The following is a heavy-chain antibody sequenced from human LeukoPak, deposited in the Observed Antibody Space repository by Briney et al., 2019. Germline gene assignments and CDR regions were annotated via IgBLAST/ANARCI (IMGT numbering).Heavy chain of an antibody. CDR3: ASGSGSYRTPYYYTDV. CDR2: IYSGGST. D-gene: IGHD3-10*01. J-gene: IGHJ6*03. V-gene: IGHV3-53*01. Sequence: GGSLRLSCAASGFTFSSYTMNWIRQAPGKGLEWVSVIYSGGSTYYADSVKGRFTISRDNSKNTLYLQMNSLRAEDTAVYYCASGSGSYRTPYYYTDVWGTGTTVTVSS. CDR1: GFTFSSYT.